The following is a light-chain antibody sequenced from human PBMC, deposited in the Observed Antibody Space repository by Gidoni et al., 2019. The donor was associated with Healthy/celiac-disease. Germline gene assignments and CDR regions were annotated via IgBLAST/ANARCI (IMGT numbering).Light chain of an antibody. CDR1: QGSSSC. J-gene: IGKJ3*01. Sequence: DLQMTQSPSSVCASVGDRVTIPCRASQGSSSCLAWYQQKPGKAPKLLIYAASSVQSGVPSRVSGSGSGTDVTLTISSLQPEDFATYYCQQANSFPFTFGPGTKVDIK. V-gene: IGKV1D-12*01. CDR2: AAS. CDR3: QQANSFPFT.